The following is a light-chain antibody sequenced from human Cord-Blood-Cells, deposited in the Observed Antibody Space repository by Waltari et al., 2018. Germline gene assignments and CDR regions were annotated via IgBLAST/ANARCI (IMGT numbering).Light chain of an antibody. J-gene: IGLJ2*01. CDR1: SSNIGNNA. Sequence: QSVLTQPPSVSEAPRQRVTISCSGSSSNIGNNAVNWYQQRPGKAPKLLIYDDDLPPAGVSDGFSGSKSGTSASLAISGLQSEDEADYYCAAWDDSLNGPVFGGGTKLTVL. CDR3: AAWDDSLNGPV. CDR2: DDD. V-gene: IGLV1-36*01.